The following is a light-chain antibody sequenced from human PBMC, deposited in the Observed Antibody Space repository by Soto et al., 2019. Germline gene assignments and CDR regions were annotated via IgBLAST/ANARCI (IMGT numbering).Light chain of an antibody. J-gene: IGKJ4*01. CDR2: DAS. V-gene: IGKV3-20*01. Sequence: EIVLTQSPGTLSLSPWERATLSCRASQSVSSSYLAWYQQKPGQAPRLLMYDASGRASGIPDRFSGSGSGTDFTLTISRLEPEDFAVYYCQVYDRSPLFGGGTKVDIK. CDR1: QSVSSSY. CDR3: QVYDRSPL.